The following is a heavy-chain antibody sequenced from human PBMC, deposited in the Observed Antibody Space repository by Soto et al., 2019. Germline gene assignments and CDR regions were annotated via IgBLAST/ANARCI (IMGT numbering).Heavy chain of an antibody. CDR1: GFTFSSYA. J-gene: IGHJ3*02. Sequence: GGSLRLSCAASGFTFSSYAMSWVRQAPGKGLEWVSAISGSGGSTYYADYVKGRFTISRDNSKNTLYLQMNSLRAEDTAVYYCAKDLSYYYDSSGYYWDAFDIWGQGTMVTVSS. CDR2: ISGSGGST. D-gene: IGHD3-22*01. CDR3: AKDLSYYYDSSGYYWDAFDI. V-gene: IGHV3-23*01.